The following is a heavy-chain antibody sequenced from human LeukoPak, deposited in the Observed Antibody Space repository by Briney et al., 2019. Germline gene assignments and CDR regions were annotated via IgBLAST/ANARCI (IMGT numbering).Heavy chain of an antibody. CDR2: INPSGGST. V-gene: IGHV1-46*01. CDR1: GYTFTSYY. Sequence: GASVKVSCKASGYTFTSYYIHWVRQAPGQGLEWMGIINPSGGSTSYAQKFQGRVTMTRDTSTSTVYMELSSLRSEDTAVYYCARAYGGSLLLGDAFDIWGQGTMVTVSS. D-gene: IGHD3-10*01. CDR3: ARAYGGSLLLGDAFDI. J-gene: IGHJ3*02.